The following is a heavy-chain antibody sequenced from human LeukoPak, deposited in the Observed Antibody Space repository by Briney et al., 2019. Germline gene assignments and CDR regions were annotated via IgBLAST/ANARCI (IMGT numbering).Heavy chain of an antibody. D-gene: IGHD3-10*01. Sequence: GGSLRLSCAASGFTFSSYAMHWVRQAPGKGLEYVSAISSNGGSTYYANSVKGRFTISRDNSKNTLYLQVGSLRAEDMAVYYCGGGFPSPDKRPCWGQGTLVTVSS. CDR3: GGGFPSPDKRPC. CDR2: ISSNGGST. V-gene: IGHV3-64*01. CDR1: GFTFSSYA. J-gene: IGHJ4*02.